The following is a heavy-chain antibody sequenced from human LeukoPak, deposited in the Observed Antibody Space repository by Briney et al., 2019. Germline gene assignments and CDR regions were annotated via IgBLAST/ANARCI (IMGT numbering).Heavy chain of an antibody. CDR1: GGSVSNES. Sequence: SSETLSLTCTVSGGSVSNESWGWIRQPPGKRLEWIGTIYHIGNTQYNPSLRSRITISDDRSKNQFFLKVMSVTAADTAVYYCARDSIGIEGGLGFGPWGQGTLVTVSS. V-gene: IGHV4-39*07. J-gene: IGHJ5*02. D-gene: IGHD1-26*01. CDR3: ARDSIGIEGGLGFGP. CDR2: IYHIGNT.